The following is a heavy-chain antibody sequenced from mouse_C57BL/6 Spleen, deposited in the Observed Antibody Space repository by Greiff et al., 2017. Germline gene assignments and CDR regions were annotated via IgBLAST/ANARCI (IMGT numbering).Heavy chain of an antibody. CDR1: GYTFTSYW. CDR3: ARVGSNYVLDY. J-gene: IGHJ2*01. V-gene: IGHV1-64*01. Sequence: QVQLKQPGAELVKPGASVKLSCKASGYTFTSYWMHWVKQRPGQGLEWIGMIHPNSGSTNYNEKFKSKATLTVDKSSSTAYMQLSSLTSEDSAVYYCARVGSNYVLDYWGQGTTLTVSS. D-gene: IGHD2-5*01. CDR2: IHPNSGST.